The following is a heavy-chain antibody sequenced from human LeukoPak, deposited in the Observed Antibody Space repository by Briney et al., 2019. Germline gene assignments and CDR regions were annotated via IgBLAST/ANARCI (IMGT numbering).Heavy chain of an antibody. CDR3: AKWGDYDVLTGYYVPDY. CDR1: GFTFSNYA. J-gene: IGHJ4*02. CDR2: ILGSGGST. V-gene: IGHV3-23*01. D-gene: IGHD3-9*01. Sequence: PGGSLRLSCAASGFTFSNYAMSWVRQVPGKGLEWVSAILGSGGSTYYADSVKGRFTVSRDNSKSTLYLQMNSLRAEDTALYYCAKWGDYDVLTGYYVPDYWGQGTLVTVSS.